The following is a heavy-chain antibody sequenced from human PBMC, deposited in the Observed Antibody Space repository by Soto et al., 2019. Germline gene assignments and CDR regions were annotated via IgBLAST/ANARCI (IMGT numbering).Heavy chain of an antibody. CDR2: VYDDGST. CDR1: GFTVRNNY. CDR3: XXGHYGSLPGYFDY. D-gene: IGHD3-10*01. J-gene: IGHJ4*02. Sequence: EVHLVESGGGLVQPGGSLRLACAASGFTVRNNYMSWVRQVPGKGLEWVSVVYDDGSTYYAGSVKGGFTISRDNSKNTXXXXXXXXXAXXXXXXXXXXGHYGSLPGYFDYWGQGTLVTVSS. V-gene: IGHV3-66*01.